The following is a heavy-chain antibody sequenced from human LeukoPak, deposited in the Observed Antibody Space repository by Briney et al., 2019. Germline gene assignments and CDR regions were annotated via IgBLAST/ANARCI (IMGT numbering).Heavy chain of an antibody. CDR3: ARDLTYYDSSGYPSYGMDV. J-gene: IGHJ6*02. Sequence: SVKVSCKASGGTFSSYAISWVRQAPGQGLEWMGRIIPISGIANYAQKFQGRVTITADKSTSTAYMELSSLRSEDTAVYYCARDLTYYDSSGYPSYGMDVWGQGTTVTVSS. CDR1: GGTFSSYA. CDR2: IIPISGIA. V-gene: IGHV1-69*04. D-gene: IGHD3-22*01.